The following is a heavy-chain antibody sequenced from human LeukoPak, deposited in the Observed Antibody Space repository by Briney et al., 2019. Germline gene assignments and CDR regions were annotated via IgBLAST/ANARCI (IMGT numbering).Heavy chain of an antibody. Sequence: ASVKVSCKASGYTFTGYYMHWVRQAPGQGLEWMGWISAYNGNTNYAQKLQGRVTTTTDTSTSTAYMALRSLRSDDTAVYYCARDPPLHYYDSSGYTIDTSYYFDYWGQGTLVTVSS. CDR2: ISAYNGNT. J-gene: IGHJ4*02. V-gene: IGHV1-18*04. D-gene: IGHD3-22*01. CDR3: ARDPPLHYYDSSGYTIDTSYYFDY. CDR1: GYTFTGYY.